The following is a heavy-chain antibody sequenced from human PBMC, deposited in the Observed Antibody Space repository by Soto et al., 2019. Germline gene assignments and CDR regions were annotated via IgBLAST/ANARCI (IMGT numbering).Heavy chain of an antibody. CDR1: GGTFSSYT. J-gene: IGHJ4*02. V-gene: IGHV1-69*02. CDR2: IIPILGIA. CDR3: ARYTDYGDYVGAFDY. Sequence: ASVKVSCKASGGTFSSYTISWVRQAPGQGLEWMGRIIPILGIANYAQKFQGRVTITADKSTSTAYMELSSLRSEDTAVYYCARYTDYGDYVGAFDYWGQGTLVTVSS. D-gene: IGHD4-17*01.